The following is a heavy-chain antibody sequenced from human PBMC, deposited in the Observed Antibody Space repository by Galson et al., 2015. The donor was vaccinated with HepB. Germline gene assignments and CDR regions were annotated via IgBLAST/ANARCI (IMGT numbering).Heavy chain of an antibody. CDR3: ARVHFGLGSISGYWYFDL. V-gene: IGHV3-48*02. J-gene: IGHJ2*01. D-gene: IGHD3-10*01. Sequence: TLRLSCAASGFTFSSYTMNWVRQAPGKGLESVSYISTTSDTIYYADSVKGRLPISRDNAKNSLYLQMNSLRDEDTAVYYCARVHFGLGSISGYWYFDLCGRGTLVTVSS. CDR2: ISTTSDTI. CDR1: GFTFSSYT.